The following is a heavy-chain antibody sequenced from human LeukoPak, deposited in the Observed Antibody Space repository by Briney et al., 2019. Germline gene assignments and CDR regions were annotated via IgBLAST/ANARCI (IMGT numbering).Heavy chain of an antibody. CDR2: IYHSGST. V-gene: IGHV4-38-2*02. D-gene: IGHD4-17*01. Sequence: PSETLSLTCTVSGYSISSGYYWGWIRQPPGKGLEWIGGIYHSGSTYYNPSLKRRVTISVDTSKNQFSLKLSSVTAADTAVYYCARDLVTVTKGFDIWGQGTMVSVSS. CDR3: ARDLVTVTKGFDI. CDR1: GYSISSGYY. J-gene: IGHJ3*02.